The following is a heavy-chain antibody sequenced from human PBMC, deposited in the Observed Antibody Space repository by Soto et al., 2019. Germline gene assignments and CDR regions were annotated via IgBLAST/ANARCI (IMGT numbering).Heavy chain of an antibody. CDR2: ISESGYNT. CDR1: GFTFGSYA. J-gene: IGHJ4*02. CDR3: TTHCSGRTCGY. D-gene: IGHD2-15*01. Sequence: EVQLLESGGGLVQPGRSLRLSCAASGFTFGSYAMTWVRQTPRKGLEWVSAISESGYNTYYADSVKGRFTISRDNSKNTLFLQMNSLSPDDTAVYYCTTHCSGRTCGYWGQGTLVTFSS. V-gene: IGHV3-23*01.